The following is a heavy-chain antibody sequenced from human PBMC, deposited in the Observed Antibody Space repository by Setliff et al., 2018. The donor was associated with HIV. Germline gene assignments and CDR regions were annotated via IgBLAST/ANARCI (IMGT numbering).Heavy chain of an antibody. CDR2: FDHEDGNT. V-gene: IGHV1-24*01. Sequence: ASVKVSCKVSGYTLTELSRHWVRQAPGKGLEWMGGFDHEDGNTIYAQKFQGRVTMTADTSTDTAYMELSSLISEDTAVYYCATVSHTNVAAHDAFDIWGQGTMVTVSS. J-gene: IGHJ3*02. CDR1: GYTLTELS. CDR3: ATVSHTNVAAHDAFDI. D-gene: IGHD6-19*01.